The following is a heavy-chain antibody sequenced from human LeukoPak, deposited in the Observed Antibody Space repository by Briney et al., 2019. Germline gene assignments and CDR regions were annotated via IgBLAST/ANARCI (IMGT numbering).Heavy chain of an antibody. Sequence: ASVKVSCKASGYTFTSYYMHWVRQAPGQGLEWMGWMNPNSGNTGYAQKFQGRVTITRNTSISTAYMELSSLRSEDTAVYYCARGPYCSSTSCSYYYMDVWGKGTTVTVSS. CDR2: MNPNSGNT. V-gene: IGHV1-8*03. CDR1: GYTFTSYY. D-gene: IGHD2-2*01. J-gene: IGHJ6*03. CDR3: ARGPYCSSTSCSYYYMDV.